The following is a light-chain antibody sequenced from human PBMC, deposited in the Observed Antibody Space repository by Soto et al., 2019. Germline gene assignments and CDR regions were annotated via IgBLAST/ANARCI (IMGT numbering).Light chain of an antibody. J-gene: IGKJ2*01. Sequence: EIVLTQSPGTLSLSPGDRATLSCRASQRVSNSYLAWYQQKPGQAPRLLIYDASTRAAGVPDRVTGGGSGTDFTLTIIALEPEDFAVYFCQQYERPPFAFGQGTRLEI. CDR1: QRVSNSY. CDR2: DAS. CDR3: QQYERPPFA. V-gene: IGKV3-20*01.